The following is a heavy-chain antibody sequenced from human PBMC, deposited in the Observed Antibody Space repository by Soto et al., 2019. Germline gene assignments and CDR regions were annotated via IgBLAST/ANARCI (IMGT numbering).Heavy chain of an antibody. D-gene: IGHD6-19*01. CDR2: IYYSGST. Sequence: SETLSLTCTVPGGSISSYYWSWIRQPPGKGLEWIGYIYYSGSTNYNPSLKSRVTISVDTSKNQFSLKLSPVTAADTAVYYCARGGQWLSWGTFDYWGQGTLVTVSS. V-gene: IGHV4-59*01. CDR1: GGSISSYY. CDR3: ARGGQWLSWGTFDY. J-gene: IGHJ4*02.